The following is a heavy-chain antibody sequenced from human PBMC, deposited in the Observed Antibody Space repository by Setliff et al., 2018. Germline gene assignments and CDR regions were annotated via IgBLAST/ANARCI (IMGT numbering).Heavy chain of an antibody. CDR1: GGSISTDPSF. V-gene: IGHV4-31*11. CDR3: AKVAYPNGGSCRYFDN. J-gene: IGHJ4*02. Sequence: SETLSLTCAVSGGSISTDPSFWTWIRQHPVKGLEWIDYISYSGRTSYNPSVYSRITVSLARSKNQFSLQLTPVTAADTAMYYCAKVAYPNGGSCRYFDNWGQGTLVTVSS. D-gene: IGHD2-15*01. CDR2: ISYSGRT.